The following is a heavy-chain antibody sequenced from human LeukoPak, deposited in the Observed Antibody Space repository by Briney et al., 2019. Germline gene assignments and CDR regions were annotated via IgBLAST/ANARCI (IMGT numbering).Heavy chain of an antibody. CDR2: IYSGGTT. CDR1: GFTVSSNY. D-gene: IGHD6-13*01. Sequence: GGSLRLSCAASGFTVSSNYMSWVRQAPGKGLEWVSVIYSGGTTYYADSVKGRFTISRDNSKNTLYLQMNSLRVEDTAVYFCARDPAAGIDYWGQGTLATVSS. J-gene: IGHJ4*02. CDR3: ARDPAAGIDY. V-gene: IGHV3-66*01.